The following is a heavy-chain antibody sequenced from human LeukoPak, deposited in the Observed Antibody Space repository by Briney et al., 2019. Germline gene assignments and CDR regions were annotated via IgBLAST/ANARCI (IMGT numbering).Heavy chain of an antibody. CDR1: GFTFSDYY. V-gene: IGHV3-11*01. J-gene: IGHJ6*02. CDR2: ISSSGSTK. Sequence: GGSLRLSCAASGFTFSDYYMSWIRQAPGKGLEWVSYISSSGSTKYYADSVKGRFTISRDNAKNSLYLQMNSLRAEDTAVYYCARDRVQWSYYYGMDVWGQGTTVTVSS. D-gene: IGHD6-19*01. CDR3: ARDRVQWSYYYGMDV.